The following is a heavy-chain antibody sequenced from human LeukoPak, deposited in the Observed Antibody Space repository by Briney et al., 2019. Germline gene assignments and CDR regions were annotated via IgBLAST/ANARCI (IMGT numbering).Heavy chain of an antibody. CDR3: ARDQGSLTRSWYTGY. CDR1: GYTFTGYH. V-gene: IGHV1-2*06. CDR2: INPYSGDT. Sequence: ASVKVSCKASGYTFTGYHIHWVRQAPGQGLEWMGRINPYSGDTNFAQKFKGRVTMTRDTSITTAYMDLSSLTPDDTAVYFCARDQGSLTRSWYTGYWGQGTQVTVSS. D-gene: IGHD6-13*01. J-gene: IGHJ4*02.